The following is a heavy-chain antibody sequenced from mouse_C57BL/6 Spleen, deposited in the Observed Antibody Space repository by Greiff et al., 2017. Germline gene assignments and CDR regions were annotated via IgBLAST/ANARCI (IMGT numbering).Heavy chain of an antibody. CDR2: IDPSDSYT. CDR1: GYTFTSYW. V-gene: IGHV1-59*01. Sequence: QVQLQQPGAELVRPGTSVKLSCKASGYTFTSYWMHWVKQRPGQGLEWIGVIDPSDSYTNYNQKFKGKATLTVDTSSSTAYMQLSSLTSEDSAVYYCASSTANEDAMDYWGQGTSVTVSS. J-gene: IGHJ4*01. D-gene: IGHD3-1*01. CDR3: ASSTANEDAMDY.